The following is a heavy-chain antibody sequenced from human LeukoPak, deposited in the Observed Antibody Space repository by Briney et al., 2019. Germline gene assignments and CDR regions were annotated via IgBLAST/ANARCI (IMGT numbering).Heavy chain of an antibody. CDR3: ARAANGYSYGFFS. CDR1: GGSISSGGYY. D-gene: IGHD5-18*01. Sequence: SETLSLTCTVSGGSISSGGYYWSWTRQHPGKGLEWIGYIYYSGSTYYNPSLKSRVTISVDTSKNQFSLKLSSVTAADTAVYYCARAANGYSYGFFSWGQGTLVTVSS. J-gene: IGHJ5*02. CDR2: IYYSGST. V-gene: IGHV4-31*03.